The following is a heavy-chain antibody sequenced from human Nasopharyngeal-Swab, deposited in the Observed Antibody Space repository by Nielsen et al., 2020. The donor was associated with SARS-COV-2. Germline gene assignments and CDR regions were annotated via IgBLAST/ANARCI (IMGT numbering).Heavy chain of an antibody. CDR2: ISGSGGST. V-gene: IGHV3-23*01. Sequence: GESLKISCAASGFTFSSYAMSWVRQAPGKGLEWVSAISGSGGSTYYADSVKGRFTISRDNSKNTLYLQMNSLRAEDTAVYYCAKDLEYYYDSSGYWFFDYLGHGTLVTVSS. CDR3: AKDLEYYYDSSGYWFFDY. D-gene: IGHD3-22*01. CDR1: GFTFSSYA. J-gene: IGHJ4*01.